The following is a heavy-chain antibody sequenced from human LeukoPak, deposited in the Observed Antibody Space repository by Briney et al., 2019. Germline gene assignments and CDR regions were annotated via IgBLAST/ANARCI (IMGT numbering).Heavy chain of an antibody. D-gene: IGHD5-24*01. V-gene: IGHV1-46*01. Sequence: ASVKVSCKASGYTFTNYYMHWVRQAPGQGLEWMGLINPGGGNTNYAQNFQGRVTMTRDASTSTVYMELSSLRSEDTAIYYCARIRDGYNDAYDVWGQGTVVTVPS. CDR3: ARIRDGYNDAYDV. J-gene: IGHJ3*01. CDR2: INPGGGNT. CDR1: GYTFTNYY.